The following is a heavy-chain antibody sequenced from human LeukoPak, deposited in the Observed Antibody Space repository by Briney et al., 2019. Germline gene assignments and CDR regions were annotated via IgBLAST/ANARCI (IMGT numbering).Heavy chain of an antibody. CDR2: IKQDASEE. V-gene: IGHV3-7*04. Sequence: GGSLRLSCAASGFTFSYYWMGCVRQAPGKGLEWVANIKQDASEEYYVDSVKGRFTISRDNAKNSLYLQMDSLRAEDTAVYYCARDEHQFYHASTGRFDYWGQGTLVTVSS. CDR3: ARDEHQFYHASTGRFDY. D-gene: IGHD3-22*01. J-gene: IGHJ4*02. CDR1: GFTFSYYW.